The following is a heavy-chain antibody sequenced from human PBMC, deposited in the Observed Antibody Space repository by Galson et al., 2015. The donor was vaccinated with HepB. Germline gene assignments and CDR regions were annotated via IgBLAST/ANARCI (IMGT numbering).Heavy chain of an antibody. Sequence: SLRLSCAASGFTFSTYGMHWVRQPPGKGLEWVAMISYDGSNEYYADSVKGRFTISRDNSKNTLYLQMNSLRVEDTAVYYCVKERRTYGSGSYDDYWGQGTLVTVSS. V-gene: IGHV3-30*18. CDR2: ISYDGSNE. CDR1: GFTFSTYG. CDR3: VKERRTYGSGSYDDY. D-gene: IGHD3-10*01. J-gene: IGHJ4*02.